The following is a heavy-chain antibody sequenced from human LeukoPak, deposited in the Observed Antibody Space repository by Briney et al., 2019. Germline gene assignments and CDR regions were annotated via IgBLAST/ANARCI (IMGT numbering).Heavy chain of an antibody. CDR1: GFTFSSYS. CDR3: AKDRYGDPEIDY. Sequence: GGSLRLSCAASGFTFSSYSMNWVRQAPGKGLEWVSSISSSSSYIYYADSVKGRFTISRDNSKNTLYLQMNSLRAEDTAVYYCAKDRYGDPEIDYWGQGTLVTVSS. D-gene: IGHD4-17*01. V-gene: IGHV3-21*01. CDR2: ISSSSSYI. J-gene: IGHJ4*02.